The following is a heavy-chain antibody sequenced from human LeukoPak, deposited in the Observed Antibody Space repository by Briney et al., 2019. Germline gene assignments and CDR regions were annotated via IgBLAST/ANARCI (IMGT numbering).Heavy chain of an antibody. V-gene: IGHV3-23*01. Sequence: PGGSLRLSCAASGFTFSSYAMSWVRQAPGKGLEWVSPISGSGSSTYYADSVKGRFTISRDNSKNTLYLQMNSLIAEDTAVYCCGKGVGVASPFYFDFWGQGTLVTVSS. J-gene: IGHJ4*02. CDR3: GKGVGVASPFYFDF. CDR1: GFTFSSYA. D-gene: IGHD6-19*01. CDR2: ISGSGSST.